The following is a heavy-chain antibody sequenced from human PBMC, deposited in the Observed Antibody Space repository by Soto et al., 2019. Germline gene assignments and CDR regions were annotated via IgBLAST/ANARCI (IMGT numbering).Heavy chain of an antibody. CDR2: ISSTTNYI. CDR1: GFTFTRYS. CDR3: ARESEDLTSNFDY. V-gene: IGHV3-21*06. J-gene: IGHJ4*02. Sequence: GGSLRLSCSASGFTFTRYSMNWVRQAPGKGLEWVSSISSTTNYIYYGDSMKGRFTIPRDNAKNSLYLEMNSLRAEDTAVYYCARESEDLTSNFDYWGQGTLVTVSS.